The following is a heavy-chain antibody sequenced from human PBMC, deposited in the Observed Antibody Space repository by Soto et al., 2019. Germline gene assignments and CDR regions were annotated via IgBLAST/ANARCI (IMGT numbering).Heavy chain of an antibody. D-gene: IGHD1-1*01. CDR2: IDPGNSYT. V-gene: IGHV5-10-1*01. Sequence: GESLKSSCKGSGCTFTTDLITWVRQTPGKDLEWMGRIDPGNSYTSYNPSFQGHVTLSADMSISTAYLQWSGLKASDTAMYYCARQGLFYWNDFHCYLLDVSTQGSSVPVS. CDR1: GCTFTTDL. J-gene: IGHJ6*02. CDR3: ARQGLFYWNDFHCYLLDV.